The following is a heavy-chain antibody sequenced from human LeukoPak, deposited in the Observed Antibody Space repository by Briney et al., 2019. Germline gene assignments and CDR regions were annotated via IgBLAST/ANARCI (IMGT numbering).Heavy chain of an antibody. J-gene: IGHJ4*02. CDR1: GGSISSGGYY. Sequence: PSQTLSLTCTVSGGSISSGGYYWSWIRQHPGKGLEWIGYIYYSGSTYYNPSLKSRVTISVDTSKNQFSRKLSSVTAADTAVYYCAREVRGVLNYYFDYWGQGTLVTVSS. V-gene: IGHV4-31*03. D-gene: IGHD3-10*01. CDR2: IYYSGST. CDR3: AREVRGVLNYYFDY.